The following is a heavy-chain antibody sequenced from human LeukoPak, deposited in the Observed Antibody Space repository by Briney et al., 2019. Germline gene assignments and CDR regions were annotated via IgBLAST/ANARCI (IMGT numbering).Heavy chain of an antibody. Sequence: SETLSLTCTVSGYSISSGYYWGWIRQPPGKGLEWIGSIYHSGSTYYNPSLKRRVTISLDTSKNQFSLKLSSVTAADTAVYYCARHSSHVVVPAAILLLPNWFDPWGQGTLVTVSS. CDR1: GYSISSGYY. CDR2: IYHSGST. V-gene: IGHV4-38-2*02. J-gene: IGHJ5*02. D-gene: IGHD2-2*01. CDR3: ARHSSHVVVPAAILLLPNWFDP.